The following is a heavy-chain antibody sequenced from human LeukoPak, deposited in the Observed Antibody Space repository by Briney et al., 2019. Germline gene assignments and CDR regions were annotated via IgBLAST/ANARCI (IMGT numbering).Heavy chain of an antibody. CDR3: AKDTGSGSYPPG. J-gene: IGHJ4*02. CDR1: GFTFSSYG. CDR2: IWYDGSNK. V-gene: IGHV3-33*06. Sequence: PGRSLRLSCAASGFTFSSYGMHWVRQAPGKGLEWVAVIWYDGSNKYYADSVKGRFTISRDNSKNTLYLQMNSLRAEDTAVYYCAKDTGSGSYPPGWGQGTLVTVSS. D-gene: IGHD1-26*01.